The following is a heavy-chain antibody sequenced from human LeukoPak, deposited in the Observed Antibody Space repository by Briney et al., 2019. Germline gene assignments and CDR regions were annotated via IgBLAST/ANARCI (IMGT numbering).Heavy chain of an antibody. CDR3: ARSPFPGIAVAGPSGYYGMDV. CDR1: GYTFTSYG. D-gene: IGHD6-19*01. Sequence: ASVKVSCKASGYTFTSYGISWVRQAPGQGLEWMGWISAYNGNTNYAQKLQGRVTMTTDTSTSTAYMELRSLRSDDTAVYYCARSPFPGIAVAGPSGYYGMDVWGQGTTVTASS. CDR2: ISAYNGNT. J-gene: IGHJ6*02. V-gene: IGHV1-18*01.